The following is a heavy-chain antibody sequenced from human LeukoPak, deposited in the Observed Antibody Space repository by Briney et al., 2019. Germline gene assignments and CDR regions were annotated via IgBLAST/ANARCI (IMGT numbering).Heavy chain of an antibody. V-gene: IGHV4-34*01. J-gene: IGHJ4*02. D-gene: IGHD2-21*02. CDR3: ARGEGVTDD. CDR1: GGSFSGYY. Sequence: SETLSLTCAVYGGSFSGYYWSWIRQPPGKGLEWIGEINHSGSTNYNPSLKSRVTISVDKSKNQFSLKLTSVTAADTAVYYCARGEGVTDDWGQGTLVTVSS. CDR2: INHSGST.